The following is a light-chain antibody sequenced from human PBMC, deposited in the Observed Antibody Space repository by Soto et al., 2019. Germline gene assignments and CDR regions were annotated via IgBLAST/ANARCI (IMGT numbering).Light chain of an antibody. CDR1: SSDVGGYKY. Sequence: QSALTQPASVSGSPGQSITISCTGTSSDVGGYKYVSWYQQHPGKAPKLMIYEVSNRPSGISNRFSGSKSGNTASLTISGLQAEDEADYHCCSYAGTRTSWVFGTGTKVTVL. V-gene: IGLV2-23*02. CDR3: CSYAGTRTSWV. J-gene: IGLJ1*01. CDR2: EVS.